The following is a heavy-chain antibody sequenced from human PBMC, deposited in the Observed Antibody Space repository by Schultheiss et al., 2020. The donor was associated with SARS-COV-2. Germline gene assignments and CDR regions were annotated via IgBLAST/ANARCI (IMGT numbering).Heavy chain of an antibody. CDR2: IYHSGST. Sequence: SETLSLTCTVSGGSISSGGYYWSWIRQPPGKGLEWIGEIYHSGSTYYNPSLKSRVTISVDRSKNQFSLKLSSVTAADTAVYYCASERSYYGSGTDIFDYWGQGTLVTVSS. V-gene: IGHV4-30-2*01. D-gene: IGHD3-10*01. CDR3: ASERSYYGSGTDIFDY. CDR1: GGSISSGGYY. J-gene: IGHJ4*02.